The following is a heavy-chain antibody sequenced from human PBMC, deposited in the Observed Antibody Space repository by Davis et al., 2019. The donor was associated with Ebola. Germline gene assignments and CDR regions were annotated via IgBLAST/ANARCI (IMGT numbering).Heavy chain of an antibody. CDR3: ANPDGRTGARPEYYYYIMDV. J-gene: IGHJ6*02. CDR1: GFTFSSYW. Sequence: GESLKISCAASGFTFSSYWMSWVRQAPGKGLEWVSYISSSGSTIYYADSVKGRFTISRDNSKNSLFLQMNSLRGEDTAVHPCANPDGRTGARPEYYYYIMDVWGQGTTVTVSS. CDR2: ISSSGSTI. D-gene: IGHD6-6*01. V-gene: IGHV3-48*01.